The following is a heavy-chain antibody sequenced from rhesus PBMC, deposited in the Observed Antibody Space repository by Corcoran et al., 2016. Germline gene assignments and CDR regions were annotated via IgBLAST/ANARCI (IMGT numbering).Heavy chain of an antibody. CDR1: GGSISDSYR. Sequence: QVQLQESGPGVVKPSETLSLTCAVSGGSISDSYRWSWIRQPPGKGLEWIGYIYGSSPSPNYNPSPKSRVTISKDTSKNQFSLKLSSVTAADTAVYYCARDEYCSSTYCSSSFDYWGQGVLVTVSS. D-gene: IGHD2-15*01. J-gene: IGHJ4*01. CDR2: IYGSSPSP. CDR3: ARDEYCSSTYCSSSFDY. V-gene: IGHV4S10*01.